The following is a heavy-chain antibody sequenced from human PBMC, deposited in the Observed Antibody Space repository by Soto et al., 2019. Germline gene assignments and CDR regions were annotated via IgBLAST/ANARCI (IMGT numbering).Heavy chain of an antibody. CDR1: GYTFTSYG. V-gene: IGHV1-18*04. J-gene: IGHJ4*02. Sequence: QVQLVQSGAEVKKPGASVKVSCKASGYTFTSYGISWVRQAPGQGLEWMGWISAYKGNTKYAQKSQGRGKMTTDTSTSTAYIELRSVRSDDTGVYYCARDPQVFYYWGQGTLVTVSS. CDR3: ARDPQVFYY. CDR2: ISAYKGNT.